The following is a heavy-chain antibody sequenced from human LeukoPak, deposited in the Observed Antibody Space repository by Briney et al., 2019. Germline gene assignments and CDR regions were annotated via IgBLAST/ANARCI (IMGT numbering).Heavy chain of an antibody. J-gene: IGHJ4*02. V-gene: IGHV3-30*18. CDR1: GFTFSSYG. CDR3: AKEPDYYDSSGYYYC. CDR2: ISYDGSNK. D-gene: IGHD3-22*01. Sequence: GGSLRLSCAASGFTFSSYGMHWVRQAPGKGLEWVAVISYDGSNKYYADSVKGRFTISRDNSKNTLYLQMNSLRAEDTAVYYCAKEPDYYDSSGYYYCWGQGTLVTASS.